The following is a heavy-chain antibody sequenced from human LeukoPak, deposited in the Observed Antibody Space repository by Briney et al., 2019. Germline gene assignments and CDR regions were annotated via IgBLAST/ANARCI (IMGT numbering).Heavy chain of an antibody. CDR3: ARAPEHQLLYDY. CDR1: GGTFSSYA. D-gene: IGHD2-2*02. J-gene: IGHJ4*02. CDR2: IIPIFGTA. Sequence: SVKVSCKASGGTFSSYAISWVRQAPGQGLELMGGIIPIFGTANYAQKFQGRVTITADESTSTAYMELSSLRSEDTAVYYCARAPEHQLLYDYWGQGTLVTVSS. V-gene: IGHV1-69*01.